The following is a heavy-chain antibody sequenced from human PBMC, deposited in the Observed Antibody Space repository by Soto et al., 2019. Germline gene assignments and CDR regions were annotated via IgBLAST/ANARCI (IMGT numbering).Heavy chain of an antibody. Sequence: GGSLRLSCTASGFNFGDYAMSWFRQAPGKGLEWVGFIRSKAYGGTTEYTASVKGRFTISRDDSKSIAYLQMNSLKTEDTAVYYCTRAPPLVDTSWFDPWGQGTLVTVSS. J-gene: IGHJ5*02. CDR3: TRAPPLVDTSWFDP. CDR1: GFNFGDYA. V-gene: IGHV3-49*01. D-gene: IGHD5-18*01. CDR2: IRSKAYGGTT.